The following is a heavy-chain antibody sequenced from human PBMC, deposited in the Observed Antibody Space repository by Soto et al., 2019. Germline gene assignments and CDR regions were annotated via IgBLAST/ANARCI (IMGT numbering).Heavy chain of an antibody. J-gene: IGHJ6*02. CDR2: VPYDGSNK. D-gene: IGHD3-10*01. CDR1: GFTFSSYG. Sequence: GGSLRLSCAASGFTFSSYGMHWVRQAPGKGLEWVAVVPYDGSNKDYADSVKGRFTISRDNSKNSLNLQFNSLRAVDTAVYYGEKGKGMNYYYGLDVWGQGTTVTVSS. CDR3: EKGKGMNYYYGLDV. V-gene: IGHV3-30*18.